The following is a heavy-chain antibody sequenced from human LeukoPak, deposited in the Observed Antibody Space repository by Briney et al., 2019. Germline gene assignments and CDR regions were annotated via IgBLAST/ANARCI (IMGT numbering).Heavy chain of an antibody. CDR3: AKVGGSVVF. CDR2: ITSSGRYI. Sequence: GGSLRLSCAASGFTFSSYSMNWVRQAPGKGLEWVSSITSSGRYIYYADSVKGRFTISRDNAENSLYLQMNSLRAEDTAVYYCAKVGGSVVFWGQGTLVTVSS. V-gene: IGHV3-21*04. J-gene: IGHJ4*02. CDR1: GFTFSSYS. D-gene: IGHD4-23*01.